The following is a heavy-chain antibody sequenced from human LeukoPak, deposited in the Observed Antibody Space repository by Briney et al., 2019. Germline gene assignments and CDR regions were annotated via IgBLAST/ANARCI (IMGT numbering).Heavy chain of an antibody. D-gene: IGHD3-22*01. V-gene: IGHV4-59*01. Sequence: SETLSLTCTVSGGSISSYYWSWIRQPPGKGLEWIGYIYYSGSTNYNPSLKSRVTRSVDTSKNQFSLKLSSVTAADTAVYYCARDLPYYYDSSGAFDIWGQGTMVTVSS. CDR3: ARDLPYYYDSSGAFDI. CDR1: GGSISSYY. J-gene: IGHJ3*02. CDR2: IYYSGST.